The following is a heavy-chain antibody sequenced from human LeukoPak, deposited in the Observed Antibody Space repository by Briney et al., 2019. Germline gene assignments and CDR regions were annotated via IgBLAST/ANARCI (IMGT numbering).Heavy chain of an antibody. J-gene: IGHJ4*02. CDR3: VREFYRSHFDY. D-gene: IGHD3-16*02. V-gene: IGHV3-21*01. CDR1: GFIFSSYS. CDR2: ISSTSTYI. Sequence: GGSLRLSCAASGFIFSSYSMSWVRQAPGKGLEWVSSISSTSTYIFYADSVKGRFTISRDNAKNSLYLQLNSLRADDTALYYCVREFYRSHFDYWGQGTLVTVSS.